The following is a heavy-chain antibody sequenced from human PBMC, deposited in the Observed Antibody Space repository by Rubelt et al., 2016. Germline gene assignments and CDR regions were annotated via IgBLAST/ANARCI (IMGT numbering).Heavy chain of an antibody. CDR1: GFSVRSSY. CDR2: IDSVGTST. D-gene: IGHD6-13*01. Sequence: EVQLVESGGALVQPGRSLRLSCAASGFSVRSSYMSWVRQAPGKGLEWVSRIDSVGTSTNYADSVKGRFIRCSDDGENAVIVQRNSLRAEDRAMYYGAYEVRGMGRRATIVTISAASTKGPSVFPLAPCXTXXSXXTXXLGCLVXDYY. V-gene: IGHV3-74*02. J-gene: IGHJ6*01. CDR3: AYEVRGMGRRATIVTISAASTKGPSVFPLAPCXTXXSXXTXXLGCLVXDYY.